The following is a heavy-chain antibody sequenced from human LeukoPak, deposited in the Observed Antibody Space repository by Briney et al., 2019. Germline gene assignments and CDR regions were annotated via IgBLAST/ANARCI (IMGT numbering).Heavy chain of an antibody. CDR1: GYIFTGYY. CDR2: INPNSGDT. Sequence: ASVKVSCKASGYIFTGYYMHWVRQAPGQGLEWMGWINPNSGDTNYAQKFQGRVTMTRDTSASTAYMELSSLRSEDMAVYYCFARPNYDSSGYYVDYWGQGTLVTVSS. D-gene: IGHD3-22*01. J-gene: IGHJ4*02. CDR3: FARPNYDSSGYYVDY. V-gene: IGHV1-2*02.